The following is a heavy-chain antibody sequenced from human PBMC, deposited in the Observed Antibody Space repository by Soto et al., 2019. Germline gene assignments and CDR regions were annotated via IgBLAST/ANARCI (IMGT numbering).Heavy chain of an antibody. CDR2: VSTNNADT. J-gene: IGHJ4*02. CDR1: GYTFTAYG. D-gene: IGHD3-22*01. V-gene: IGHV1-18*01. Sequence: GASVKVSCKTSGYTFTAYGLAWLRQAPGQRPEWMGWVSTNNADTNYAQKFQGRVTMTTETSTRTTYMELRSLRSDDTAVYYCARELNTDPSAYYSFAYWGQGTQVIVSS. CDR3: ARELNTDPSAYYSFAY.